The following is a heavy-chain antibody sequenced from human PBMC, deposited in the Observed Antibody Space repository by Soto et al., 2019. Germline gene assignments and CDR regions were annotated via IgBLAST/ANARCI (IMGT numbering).Heavy chain of an antibody. J-gene: IGHJ6*02. Sequence: ASVKVSCKASGYTFTSYGISWVRQAPGQGLEWMGWISPYFPNTDYAQKLQGRVTITADKSTSTAYMELTSLRSEDTAVYYCARDKDRQQLGGNYYYGIDVWGQGTTVTVSS. CDR3: ARDKDRQQLGGNYYYGIDV. CDR2: ISPYFPNT. CDR1: GYTFTSYG. V-gene: IGHV1-18*01. D-gene: IGHD3-3*02.